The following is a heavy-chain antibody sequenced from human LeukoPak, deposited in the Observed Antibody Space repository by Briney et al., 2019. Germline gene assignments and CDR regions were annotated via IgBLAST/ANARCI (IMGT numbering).Heavy chain of an antibody. CDR2: MNPNSGNT. D-gene: IGHD3-22*01. V-gene: IGHV1-8*01. Sequence: ASVKVSCKASGYTFTSYDINWVRQATGQGLEWMGWMNPNSGNTGYAQKLQGRVTMTTDTSTSTAYMELRSLRSDDTAVYYCAREGYYYDLDYWGQGTLVTVSS. CDR3: AREGYYYDLDY. CDR1: GYTFTSYD. J-gene: IGHJ4*02.